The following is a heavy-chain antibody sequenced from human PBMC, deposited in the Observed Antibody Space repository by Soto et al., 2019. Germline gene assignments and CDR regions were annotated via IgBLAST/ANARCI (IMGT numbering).Heavy chain of an antibody. CDR2: IYYSGST. V-gene: IGHV4-31*03. Sequence: QVQLQESGPGLVKPSQTLSLTCTVSGGSISSGGYYWSWIRQHPGKGLEWIGYIYYSGSTYYNPSLESRVTISVDTSKNQFSLKLSSVTAADTAVYYCAGVYYDFWSGYSWFDPWGQGTLVTVSS. CDR1: GGSISSGGYY. CDR3: AGVYYDFWSGYSWFDP. J-gene: IGHJ5*02. D-gene: IGHD3-3*01.